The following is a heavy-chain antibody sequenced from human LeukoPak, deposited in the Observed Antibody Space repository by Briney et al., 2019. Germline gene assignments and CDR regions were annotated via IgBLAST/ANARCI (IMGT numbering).Heavy chain of an antibody. D-gene: IGHD3-16*01. J-gene: IGHJ4*02. Sequence: SQTLSLTCTVSGGSISSGDYYWSWIRQPPGKGLEWIGYIYYSGSTYYNPSLKSRVTISVDTSKNQFSLKLRSVTAADTAVYYFARDPLGGEFAYWGQGTLVTVSS. V-gene: IGHV4-30-4*08. CDR3: ARDPLGGEFAY. CDR2: IYYSGST. CDR1: GGSISSGDYY.